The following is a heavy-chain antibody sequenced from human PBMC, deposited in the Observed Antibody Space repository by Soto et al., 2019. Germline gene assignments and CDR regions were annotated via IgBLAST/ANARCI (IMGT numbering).Heavy chain of an antibody. Sequence: SETLSLTCAVYGGSFSGYYWSWIRQPPGKGLEWIGEINHSGSTNYNPSLKSRVTISVDTSKNQFSLKLSSVTAADTAVYYCARGRGMDVWGQGTTVTVYS. CDR2: INHSGST. J-gene: IGHJ6*02. CDR3: ARGRGMDV. V-gene: IGHV4-34*01. CDR1: GGSFSGYY.